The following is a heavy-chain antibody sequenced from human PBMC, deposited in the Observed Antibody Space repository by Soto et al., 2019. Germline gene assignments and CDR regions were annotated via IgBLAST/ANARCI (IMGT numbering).Heavy chain of an antibody. J-gene: IGHJ3*02. D-gene: IGHD3-22*01. Sequence: SETLSLTCTVSGGSISSGGYSSSWIRQHPGKSLEWIGYIYYSGSTYYNPSLKSRVTISVDTSKNQFSLKLSSVTAADTAVYYCARYNPSTTMIVVVITPFLALDIWGQGTMVTVSS. CDR3: ARYNPSTTMIVVVITPFLALDI. CDR1: GGSISSGGYS. V-gene: IGHV4-31*03. CDR2: IYYSGST.